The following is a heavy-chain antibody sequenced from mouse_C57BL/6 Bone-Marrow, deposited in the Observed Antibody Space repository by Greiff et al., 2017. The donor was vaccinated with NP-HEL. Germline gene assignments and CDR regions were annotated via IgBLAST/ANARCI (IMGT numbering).Heavy chain of an antibody. CDR3: ARDVYYDWYFDV. D-gene: IGHD1-1*01. V-gene: IGHV5-16*01. CDR1: GFTFSDYY. Sequence: EVQVVESEGGLVQPGSSMKLSCTASGFTFSDYYMAWVRQVPEKGLEWVANINYDGSSTYYLDSLKSRFIISRDNAKNILYLQMSSLKSEDTATYYCARDVYYDWYFDVWGTGTTVTVSS. J-gene: IGHJ1*03. CDR2: INYDGSST.